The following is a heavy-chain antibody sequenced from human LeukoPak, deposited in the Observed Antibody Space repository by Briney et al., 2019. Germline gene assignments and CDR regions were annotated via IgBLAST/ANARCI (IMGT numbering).Heavy chain of an antibody. D-gene: IGHD5-12*01. CDR1: GFTFSSYA. J-gene: IGHJ6*02. CDR2: ISGSGGST. CDR3: AKVGLMDIVATTSYYYYGMDV. Sequence: PGGSLRLSCAASGFTFSSYAMSWVRQAPGKGLEWVSAISGSGGSTYYADSVKGRFTISRDNSKNTLYLQMNSLRGEDTAVYYCAKVGLMDIVATTSYYYYGMDVWGQGTTVTVSS. V-gene: IGHV3-23*01.